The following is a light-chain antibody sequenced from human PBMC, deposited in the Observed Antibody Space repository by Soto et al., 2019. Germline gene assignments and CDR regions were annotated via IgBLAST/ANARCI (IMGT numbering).Light chain of an antibody. CDR3: GSYTSDKNLNWV. CDR1: SSDVGDYNY. J-gene: IGLJ3*02. CDR2: DVT. Sequence: QSALTQPASVSGSPGQSISISCTGTSSDVGDYNYVSWYQHHPGKAPKLIIYDVTNRPSGISNRFSGSKSGNTASLTISGLQAEDEADYYCGSYTSDKNLNWVFGGGTKLTVL. V-gene: IGLV2-14*03.